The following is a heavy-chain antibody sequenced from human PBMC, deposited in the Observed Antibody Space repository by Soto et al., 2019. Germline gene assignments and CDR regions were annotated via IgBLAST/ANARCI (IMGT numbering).Heavy chain of an antibody. Sequence: PGGSLRLSCAASGFTFSSYSMNWVRQAPGKGLEWVSYISSSSSTIYYADSVKGRFTISRDNAKNSLYLQMNSLRDEDTAVYYCARERPPYGDNRRGYFDYWGQGTLVTVSS. D-gene: IGHD4-17*01. CDR1: GFTFSSYS. CDR3: ARERPPYGDNRRGYFDY. V-gene: IGHV3-48*02. J-gene: IGHJ4*02. CDR2: ISSSSSTI.